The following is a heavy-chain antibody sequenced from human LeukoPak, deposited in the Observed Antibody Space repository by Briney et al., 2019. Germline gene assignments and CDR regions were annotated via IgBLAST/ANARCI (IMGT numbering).Heavy chain of an antibody. V-gene: IGHV3-23*01. Sequence: GGSLRLSCSASGFTFSSYAMSWVRQAPGKGLEWVSGISGSGGGTYYAHSVKGRFTISRDNSKNTLYLQMTSLKAEDTAVHYCPKWGTTVTTGVWRKGTTVNVHS. J-gene: IGHJ6*04. CDR2: ISGSGGGT. D-gene: IGHD4-11*01. CDR3: PKWGTTVTTGV. CDR1: GFTFSSYA.